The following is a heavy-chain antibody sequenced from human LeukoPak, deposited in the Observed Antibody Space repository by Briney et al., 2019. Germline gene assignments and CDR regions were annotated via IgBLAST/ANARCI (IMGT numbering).Heavy chain of an antibody. V-gene: IGHV3-7*01. Sequence: PGGSLRLSCVASGFTFSGFWWNWVRQAPGEGLEWVANINEDGSETNYVDSVKGRFIISRDNARNSLYLQMRGLRAEDTAVYYCARGHYDDYRGQGTLVTVSS. CDR1: GFTFSGFW. CDR2: INEDGSET. CDR3: ARGHYDDY. J-gene: IGHJ4*02.